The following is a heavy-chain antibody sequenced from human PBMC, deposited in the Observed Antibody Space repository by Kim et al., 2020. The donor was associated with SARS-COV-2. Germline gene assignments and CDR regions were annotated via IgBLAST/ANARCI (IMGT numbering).Heavy chain of an antibody. CDR3: ARHRPGTGTFDI. CDR1: RFPSNR. J-gene: IGHJ3*02. CDR2: IHPGDSNT. D-gene: IGHD3-10*01. V-gene: IGHV5-51*01. Sequence: RFPSNRYGWARQMPGTGLEWMAIIHPGDSNTRYSPSFQGQVTVSADNSVSTAHVQWSSLKASDTAMYYCARHRPGTGTFDIWGQGTMV.